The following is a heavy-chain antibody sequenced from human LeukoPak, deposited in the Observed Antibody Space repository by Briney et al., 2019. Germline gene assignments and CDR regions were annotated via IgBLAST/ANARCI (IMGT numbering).Heavy chain of an antibody. Sequence: GGSLRLSCAASGFTFSSNYMSWVRQAPGKGLERVSVIYSGGSTYYADSVKGRFTISRDNSKNTLYLQMNRLSAEDTAVYYCARGEITIFGVVEEWGQGTLVTVSS. J-gene: IGHJ4*02. CDR1: GFTFSSNY. V-gene: IGHV3-53*01. D-gene: IGHD3-3*01. CDR2: IYSGGST. CDR3: ARGEITIFGVVEE.